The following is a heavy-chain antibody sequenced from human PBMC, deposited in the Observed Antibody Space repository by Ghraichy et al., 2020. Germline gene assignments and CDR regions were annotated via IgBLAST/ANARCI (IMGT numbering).Heavy chain of an antibody. J-gene: IGHJ6*03. CDR2: ISYDGSNK. CDR1: GFTFSSYA. Sequence: GGSLRLSCAASGFTFSSYAMHWVRQAPGKGLEWVAVISYDGSNKYYADSVKGRFTISRDNSKNTLYLQMNSLRAEDTAVYYCARDRDILTGKYMDVWGKGTTVTVSS. D-gene: IGHD3-9*01. V-gene: IGHV3-30*04. CDR3: ARDRDILTGKYMDV.